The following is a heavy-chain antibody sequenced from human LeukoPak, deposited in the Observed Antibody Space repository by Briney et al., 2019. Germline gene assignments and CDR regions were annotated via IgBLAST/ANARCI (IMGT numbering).Heavy chain of an antibody. V-gene: IGHV3-11*04. Sequence: PGGSLRLSCAASGFTFSDYYMSWIRQAPGKGLEWVSYISSSGSTIYYADSVKGRFTISRDNAKNSLYLQMNSLRAEDTAVYYCATPGGDQPPHQYNWFDPWGQGTLVTVSS. D-gene: IGHD2-2*01. CDR3: ATPGGDQPPHQYNWFDP. CDR1: GFTFSDYY. J-gene: IGHJ5*02. CDR2: ISSSGSTI.